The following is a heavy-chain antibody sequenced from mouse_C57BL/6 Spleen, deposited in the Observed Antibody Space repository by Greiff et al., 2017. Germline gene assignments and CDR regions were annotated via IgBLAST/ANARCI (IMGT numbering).Heavy chain of an antibody. Sequence: QVQLQQPGAELVKPGASVKLSCKASGYTFTSYWMHWVKQRPGRGLEWIGRIDPNSGGTKYNEKFKSKATLTVDKPSSTAYMQLSSLTSEDSAVYDCARSGGIYYDYGYYFDYWGQGTTLTVSS. V-gene: IGHV1-72*01. CDR1: GYTFTSYW. D-gene: IGHD2-4*01. CDR3: ARSGGIYYDYGYYFDY. J-gene: IGHJ2*01. CDR2: IDPNSGGT.